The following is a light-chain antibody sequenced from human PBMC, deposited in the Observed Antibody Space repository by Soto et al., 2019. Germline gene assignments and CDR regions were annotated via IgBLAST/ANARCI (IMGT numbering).Light chain of an antibody. Sequence: EIVMTQSPATLSVSPGERVTLSCRASQSVNSNLAWYQQKPGQAPRLLIYGVSTRATGIPVRFSGSGSGTEFTLTISSPQSEDFAVYYCQQYNKWPPLTFGGGTKVEIK. J-gene: IGKJ4*01. CDR2: GVS. CDR3: QQYNKWPPLT. CDR1: QSVNSN. V-gene: IGKV3-15*01.